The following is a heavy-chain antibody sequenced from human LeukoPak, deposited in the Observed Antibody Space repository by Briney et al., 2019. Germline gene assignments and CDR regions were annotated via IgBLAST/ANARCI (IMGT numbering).Heavy chain of an antibody. CDR2: ISSSGSTI. D-gene: IGHD2-2*01. CDR3: ARKYCSSTSCVIDY. CDR1: GFTFRSYE. V-gene: IGHV3-48*03. Sequence: RGGSLRLSCAASGFTFRSYEMNWVRQAPGKGLEWVSYISSSGSTIYYADSVKGRFTISRDNAENSLYLQMDSLRAEDTAVYYCARKYCSSTSCVIDYWGQGTLVTVSS. J-gene: IGHJ4*02.